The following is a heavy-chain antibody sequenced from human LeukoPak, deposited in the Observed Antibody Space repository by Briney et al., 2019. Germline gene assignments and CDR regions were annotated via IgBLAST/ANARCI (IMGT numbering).Heavy chain of an antibody. J-gene: IGHJ5*02. Sequence: SETLSLICTVSGGSISSSSYYWGWIRQPPGKGLEWIGSIYYSGSTYYNPSLKSRVTISVDTSKNQFSLKLSSVTAADTAVYCCASHYRLSYSSSWPWGQGTLVTVSS. CDR2: IYYSGST. V-gene: IGHV4-39*01. CDR3: ASHYRLSYSSSWP. D-gene: IGHD6-13*01. CDR1: GGSISSSSYY.